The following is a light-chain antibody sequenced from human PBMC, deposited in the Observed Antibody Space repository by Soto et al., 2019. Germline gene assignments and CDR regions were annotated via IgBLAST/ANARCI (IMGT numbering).Light chain of an antibody. CDR3: QQANSFPLT. Sequence: DLQMTQSPSSVSASVGDRVTITCRASQDISSWFAWYQQRPGKAPNLLIYAASSLQSGVPSRFSGSGSGTDFTLTISSLQPEDFATYYCQQANSFPLTFGQGTKLEIK. J-gene: IGKJ2*01. V-gene: IGKV1-12*01. CDR2: AAS. CDR1: QDISSW.